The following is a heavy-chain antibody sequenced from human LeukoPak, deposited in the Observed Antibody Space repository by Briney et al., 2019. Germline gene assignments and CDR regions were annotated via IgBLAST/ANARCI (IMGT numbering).Heavy chain of an antibody. CDR2: ISGSGGST. J-gene: IGHJ4*02. CDR1: GFTFSSYA. CDR3: ANSESNRWIVVGKGVLFDY. Sequence: GGSLRLSCAASGFTFSSYAMSWVRQAPGKGLEWVSAISGSGGSTYYADSVKGRFTISRDNSKNTLYLQMNSLRAEDTAVYYCANSESNRWIVVGKGVLFDYWGQGTLVTVSS. V-gene: IGHV3-23*01. D-gene: IGHD3-22*01.